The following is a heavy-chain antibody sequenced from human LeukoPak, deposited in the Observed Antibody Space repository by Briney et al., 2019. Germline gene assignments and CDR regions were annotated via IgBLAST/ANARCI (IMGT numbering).Heavy chain of an antibody. J-gene: IGHJ4*02. V-gene: IGHV4-59*01. CDR3: ARVDSSGHRTYFDY. D-gene: IGHD3-22*01. CDR2: IYYSGST. Sequence: SETLSLTCTVSGGSISSYYWGWIRQPPGKGLEWIGYIYYSGSTNCNPSLKSRVTISVDTSKNQFSLKLSSVTAADTAVYYCARVDSSGHRTYFDYWGQGTLVTVSS. CDR1: GGSISSYY.